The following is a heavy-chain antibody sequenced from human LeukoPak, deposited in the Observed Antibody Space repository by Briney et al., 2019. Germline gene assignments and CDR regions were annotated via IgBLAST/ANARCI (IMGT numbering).Heavy chain of an antibody. Sequence: GGSLRLSCAASGFTFNKYAMTWVRQAPGKGLAWVSAISGDGYSTYYADSVRGRFTVSRDNSKNTVYLQMDNLRAEDTAVYYCAKGGDIVATKTLDYWGQGTLVTVSS. CDR2: ISGDGYST. CDR3: AKGGDIVATKTLDY. D-gene: IGHD5-12*01. V-gene: IGHV3-23*01. CDR1: GFTFNKYA. J-gene: IGHJ4*02.